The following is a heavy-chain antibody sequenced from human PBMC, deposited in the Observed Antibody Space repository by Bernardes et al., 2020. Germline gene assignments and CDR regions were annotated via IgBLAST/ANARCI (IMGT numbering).Heavy chain of an antibody. D-gene: IGHD5-18*01. Sequence: GGSLRLSCAASGFTFDDYGMSWVRQAPGKGLEWVSGINWNGGSTGYADSVKGRFTISRDNAKNSLYLQMNRLRAEDTALYHCARGYSYGLGWYFDRWGRGTLVTVSS. CDR2: INWNGGST. CDR3: ARGYSYGLGWYFDR. J-gene: IGHJ2*01. V-gene: IGHV3-20*01. CDR1: GFTFDDYG.